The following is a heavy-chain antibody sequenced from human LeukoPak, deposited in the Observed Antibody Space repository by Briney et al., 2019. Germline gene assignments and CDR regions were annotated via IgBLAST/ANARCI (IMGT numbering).Heavy chain of an antibody. CDR3: ARDLRPMGSIVGASYY. V-gene: IGHV3-23*01. D-gene: IGHD1-26*01. CDR1: GFTFSSYA. J-gene: IGHJ4*02. Sequence: GGSLRLSCAASGFTFSSYAMSWVRQAPGKGLEWVSAISGSGGSTYYADSVKGRFTISRDNSKNTLYLQMNSLRAEDTAVYYCARDLRPMGSIVGASYYWGQGTLVTVSS. CDR2: ISGSGGST.